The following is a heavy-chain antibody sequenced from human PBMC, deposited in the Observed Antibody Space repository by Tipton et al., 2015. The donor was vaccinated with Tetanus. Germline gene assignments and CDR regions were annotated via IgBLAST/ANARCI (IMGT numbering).Heavy chain of an antibody. CDR1: RSTFSSYG. CDR3: ARDPHTIRTGNHRGFDY. J-gene: IGHJ4*02. D-gene: IGHD3-10*01. Sequence: SLRLSCAASRSTFSSYGMHWVRQAPGKGLEWVAVISYDGNSEYYADSVKGRFTISRDNGKNLLYLEMNSLRVEDTAVYYCARDPHTIRTGNHRGFDYWGQGTLVTVSS. V-gene: IGHV3-30*03. CDR2: ISYDGNSE.